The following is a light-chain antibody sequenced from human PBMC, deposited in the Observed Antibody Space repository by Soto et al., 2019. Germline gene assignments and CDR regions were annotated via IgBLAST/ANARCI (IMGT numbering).Light chain of an antibody. CDR1: QSVRSN. J-gene: IGKJ4*01. Sequence: EIVITQSPATLSVSPGERVTLSCRASQSVRSNLAWYQQKPGQAPRLIIYDASTRATGIPDRFSGSGSGTDFTLTISRLETEDFAVYYCQQYGSSPPLTVGGGTKVDIK. V-gene: IGKV3-20*01. CDR2: DAS. CDR3: QQYGSSPPLT.